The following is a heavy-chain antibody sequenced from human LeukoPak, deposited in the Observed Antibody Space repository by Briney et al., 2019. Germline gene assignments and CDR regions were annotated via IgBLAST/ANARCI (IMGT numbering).Heavy chain of an antibody. J-gene: IGHJ4*02. CDR1: GYTFTDYY. CDR2: INPNSGGT. CDR3: ARDPYGSGSPLDY. Sequence: ASVTVSCKPSGYTFTDYYMHWLQQAPGQGLEWMGWINPNSGGTNYAQKFQGRVTMTRDTSISTAYMELSRLRSDDTAVYYCARDPYGSGSPLDYWGQGTLVSVSS. D-gene: IGHD3-10*01. V-gene: IGHV1-2*02.